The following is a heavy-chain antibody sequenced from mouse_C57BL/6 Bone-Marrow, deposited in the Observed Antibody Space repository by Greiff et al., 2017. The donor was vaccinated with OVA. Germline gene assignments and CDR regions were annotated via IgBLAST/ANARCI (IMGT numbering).Heavy chain of an antibody. J-gene: IGHJ1*03. V-gene: IGHV1-81*01. Sequence: QVQLQQSGAELARPGASVKLSCKASGYTFTSYGISWVKQRTGQGLEWIGEIYPRSGNTYYNEKFKGKATLTADKSSSTAYMELRSLTSEDSAVYFCAKIWYNWYFDVGGTGTTVTVCS. CDR1: GYTFTSYG. CDR3: AKIWYNWYFDV. CDR2: IYPRSGNT. D-gene: IGHD2-1*01.